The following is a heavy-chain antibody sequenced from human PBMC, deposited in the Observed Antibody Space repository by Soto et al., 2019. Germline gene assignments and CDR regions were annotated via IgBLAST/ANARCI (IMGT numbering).Heavy chain of an antibody. CDR1: GFTSSDYY. V-gene: IGHV3-11*06. D-gene: IGHD1-7*01. Sequence: PGGSLRLSCAASGFTSSDYYMSWIRQAPGKGLEWVSYISDSSSNTNYGDSVKGRFTISRDNAKNLLYLQMNSLRAEDTAVYYCAKGEGYKWNYEFDPWGQGTLVTVSS. CDR2: ISDSSSNT. J-gene: IGHJ5*02. CDR3: AKGEGYKWNYEFDP.